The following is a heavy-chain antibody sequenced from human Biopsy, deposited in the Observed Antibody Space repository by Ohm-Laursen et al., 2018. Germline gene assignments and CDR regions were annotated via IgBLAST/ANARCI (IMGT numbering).Heavy chain of an antibody. D-gene: IGHD3-22*01. Sequence: TLSLTCTVSGGSISSGGSYWSWIRQRPGKGLERIGYIFNSANTYYNPSLKNLITISGDTSKNQFSLKLNSVTAADMAVYYCARGDYFDSNGYFWFDPWGQGTLVTVSS. CDR2: IFNSANT. J-gene: IGHJ5*02. CDR1: GGSISSGGSY. CDR3: ARGDYFDSNGYFWFDP. V-gene: IGHV4-31*01.